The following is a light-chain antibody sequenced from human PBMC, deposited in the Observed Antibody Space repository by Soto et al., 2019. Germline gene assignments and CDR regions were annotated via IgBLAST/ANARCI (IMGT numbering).Light chain of an antibody. CDR2: WAS. CDR3: QQYYSTPSLT. Sequence: AWYQQKPGQPPKLLIYWASTRESGVPXXXXXXXXXXXXXXTISSLQAEDVAVYYCQQYYSTPSLTFGGGTKVEXK. J-gene: IGKJ4*01. V-gene: IGKV4-1*01.